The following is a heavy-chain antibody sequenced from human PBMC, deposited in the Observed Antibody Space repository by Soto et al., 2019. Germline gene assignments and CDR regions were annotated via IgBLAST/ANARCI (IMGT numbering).Heavy chain of an antibody. CDR3: SRLKRGSYLAY. Sequence: QVQLVQSGAEVKKPGSSVKVSCKASGGTFSSYAISWVRQAPGQGLEWMGGIIPIFGTANYAQKFQGRVTITADESTLTAYMELSSLRSEDTAVYYCSRLKRGSYLAYWGQGTLVTVSS. CDR2: IIPIFGTA. V-gene: IGHV1-69*01. J-gene: IGHJ4*02. CDR1: GGTFSSYA. D-gene: IGHD1-26*01.